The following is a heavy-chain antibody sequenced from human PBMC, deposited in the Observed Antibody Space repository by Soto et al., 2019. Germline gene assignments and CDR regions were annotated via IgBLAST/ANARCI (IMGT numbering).Heavy chain of an antibody. V-gene: IGHV3-30*03. CDR3: ARGNLSFEFDS. J-gene: IGHJ4*02. CDR1: GFNFGFFG. D-gene: IGHD1-26*01. CDR2: ISGDGINT. Sequence: QIQLVESGGDVVQPGKSLRLSCAASGFNFGFFGMHWVHQAPGKGLEWVAFISGDGINTQYADSVRGRFTLSRAYSRKTMYLQMDSLRDEDTALYYCARGNLSFEFDSWGLGTLVTVSS.